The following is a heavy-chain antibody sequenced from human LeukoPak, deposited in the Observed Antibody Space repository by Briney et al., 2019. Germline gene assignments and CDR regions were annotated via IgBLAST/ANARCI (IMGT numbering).Heavy chain of an antibody. Sequence: SETLSLTCTVSGGSISSYYWSWIRQPPGKGLEWIGYIYYSGSTNYNPSLKSRVTISVDTSKNQFSLKLSSVTAADTAVYYCARGSRLGPFDYWGQGTLVTVSS. J-gene: IGHJ4*02. CDR3: ARGSRLGPFDY. CDR2: IYYSGST. CDR1: GGSISSYY. V-gene: IGHV4-59*01. D-gene: IGHD3-16*01.